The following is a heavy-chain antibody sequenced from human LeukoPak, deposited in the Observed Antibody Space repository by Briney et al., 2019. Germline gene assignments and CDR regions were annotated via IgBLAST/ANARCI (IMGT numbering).Heavy chain of an antibody. CDR3: ARGLPPVVKCYFDH. CDR2: IWYDGSSK. D-gene: IGHD2-2*01. Sequence: PGGSLRLSCAASGFTFSGYGMHWVRQAPGKGLEWVAVIWYDGSSKYYADSVKGGFTISRDNPKNTLYLQMKSLRAEDTAVYYCARGLPPVVKCYFDHWGQGTLVTVSS. CDR1: GFTFSGYG. J-gene: IGHJ4*02. V-gene: IGHV3-33*01.